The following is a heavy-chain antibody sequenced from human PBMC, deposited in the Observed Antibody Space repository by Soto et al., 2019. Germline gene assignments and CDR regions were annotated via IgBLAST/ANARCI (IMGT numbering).Heavy chain of an antibody. Sequence: SVKVSCKASGGTFSSYAISWVRQAPGQGLEWMGGIIPIFGTANYAQKFQGRVTITTDESTSTAYMELSSLRSEDTAVYYCARDGSPPHYCSGGSCYSVSFDYWGQGTLVTVSS. J-gene: IGHJ4*02. CDR2: IIPIFGTA. CDR1: GGTFSSYA. CDR3: ARDGSPPHYCSGGSCYSVSFDY. V-gene: IGHV1-69*05. D-gene: IGHD2-15*01.